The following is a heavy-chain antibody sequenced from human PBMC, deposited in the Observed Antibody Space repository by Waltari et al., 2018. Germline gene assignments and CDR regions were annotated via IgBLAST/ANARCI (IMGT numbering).Heavy chain of an antibody. D-gene: IGHD3-22*01. Sequence: QVQLVQSGAEVKKPGSSVKVSCKASGGTFSSYAISWVRQAPGQGLEWMGGIIPIFGTANYAQKFQGRVTITTDESTSTAYMELSSLRSEDTAVYYCARDGGRYYDSSGYPRLDAFDIWGQGTMVTVSS. CDR1: GGTFSSYA. V-gene: IGHV1-69*05. CDR3: ARDGGRYYDSSGYPRLDAFDI. CDR2: IIPIFGTA. J-gene: IGHJ3*02.